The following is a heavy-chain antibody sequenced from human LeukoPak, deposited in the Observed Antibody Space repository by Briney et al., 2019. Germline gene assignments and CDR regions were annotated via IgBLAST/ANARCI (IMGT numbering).Heavy chain of an antibody. V-gene: IGHV3-30-3*01. CDR1: GFTFSSYA. CDR3: ARDFRSSASPTLDY. Sequence: GRSLRLSCAASGFTFSSYAMPWVRQAPGKGLEWVAVISYDGSNKYYADSVKGRFTISRDNSKNTLYLQMNSLRAEDTAVYYCARDFRSSASPTLDYWGQGTLVTVSS. J-gene: IGHJ4*02. CDR2: ISYDGSNK.